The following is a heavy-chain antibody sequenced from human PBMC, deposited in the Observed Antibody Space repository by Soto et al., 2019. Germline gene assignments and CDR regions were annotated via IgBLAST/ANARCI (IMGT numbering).Heavy chain of an antibody. J-gene: IGHJ6*02. CDR1: GGTFSSYA. D-gene: IGHD6-13*01. Sequence: QVQLVQSGAEVKKPGSSVKVSCKASGGTFSSYAISWVRQAPGQGLEWMGGIIPIFGTANYAQKFQGRVTITADESTSTAYMELSSLRSEDTAVYYCASPLRIAALSSYYYGMAVWGQGTTVTVSS. CDR2: IIPIFGTA. V-gene: IGHV1-69*01. CDR3: ASPLRIAALSSYYYGMAV.